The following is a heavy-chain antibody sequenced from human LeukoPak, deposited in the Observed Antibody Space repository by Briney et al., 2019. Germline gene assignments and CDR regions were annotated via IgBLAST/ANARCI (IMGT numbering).Heavy chain of an antibody. CDR3: ARLRKYSSGWSDYFDY. CDR1: GGSISSSSYY. D-gene: IGHD6-19*01. J-gene: IGHJ4*02. V-gene: IGHV4-39*01. CDR2: IYYSGST. Sequence: SETLSLTCTVSGGSISSSSYYWGWIRQPPGKGLEWIGSIYYSGSTYYNPSLKSRVTISVDTSKNQFSLKLSSVTAADTAVYSCARLRKYSSGWSDYFDYWGQGTLVTVSS.